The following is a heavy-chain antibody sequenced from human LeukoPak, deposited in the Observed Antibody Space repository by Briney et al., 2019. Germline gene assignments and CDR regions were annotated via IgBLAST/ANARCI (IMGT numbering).Heavy chain of an antibody. CDR2: IKQDGSEK. CDR3: ARRGVKYYYYYYMDV. V-gene: IGHV3-7*01. J-gene: IGHJ6*03. Sequence: PGGSLRLSCAASGFTFSSYWMSWVRQAPGKGLEWVANIKQDGSEKYYVDSVKGRFTISRDNAKNSLYLQMNSLRAEDTAVYYCARRGVKYYYYYYMDVWGKGTTVTISS. D-gene: IGHD2-8*01. CDR1: GFTFSSYW.